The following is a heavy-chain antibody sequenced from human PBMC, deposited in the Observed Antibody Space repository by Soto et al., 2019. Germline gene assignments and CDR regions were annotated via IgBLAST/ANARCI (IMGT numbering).Heavy chain of an antibody. J-gene: IGHJ6*02. V-gene: IGHV2-26*01. D-gene: IGHD4-17*01. CDR3: ARMNVDSYQFYYAMDV. Sequence: ESGPTLVNPTETLTLTCTVSGFSLTTGKMGVSWIRQPPGKALEWLAHIFSDNERSYSTSLQGRLTISKDTSGRQVVLSMTNVDPVDTATYYCARMNVDSYQFYYAMDVWGQVTTVTVSS. CDR1: GFSLTTGKMG. CDR2: IFSDNER.